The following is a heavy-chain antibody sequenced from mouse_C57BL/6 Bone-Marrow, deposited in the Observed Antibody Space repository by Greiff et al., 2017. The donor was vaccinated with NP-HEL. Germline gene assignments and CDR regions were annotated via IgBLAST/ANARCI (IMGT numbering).Heavy chain of an antibody. D-gene: IGHD2-2*01. CDR1: GYTFTSYW. Sequence: QVHVKQPGAELVKPGASVKMSCKASGYTFTSYWITWVKQRPGQGLEWIGDIYPGSGSTNYNEKFKSKATLTVDTSSSTAYMQLSSLTSEDSAVYYCARSSGYDWFAYWGQGTLVTVSA. CDR2: IYPGSGST. V-gene: IGHV1-55*01. J-gene: IGHJ3*01. CDR3: ARSSGYDWFAY.